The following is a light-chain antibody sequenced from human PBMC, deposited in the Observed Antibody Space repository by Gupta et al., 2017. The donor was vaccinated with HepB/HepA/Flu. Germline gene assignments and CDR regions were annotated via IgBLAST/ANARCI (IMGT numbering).Light chain of an antibody. CDR1: QRVSTY. J-gene: IGKJ5*01. V-gene: IGKV3-11*01. CDR2: NAS. Sequence: EIVLTQSPATLSLSPGEGATLSCRASQRVSTYLAWYQQRPGQAPRLLIYNASNSASGLPARFSGSGSGTEFTLTISSLEPEDFATYYCQQRINWPPTFGQGTPVE. CDR3: QQRINWPPT.